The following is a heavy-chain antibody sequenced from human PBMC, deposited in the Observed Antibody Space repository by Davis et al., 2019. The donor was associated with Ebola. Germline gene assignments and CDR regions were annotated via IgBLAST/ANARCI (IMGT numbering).Heavy chain of an antibody. Sequence: PSETLSLTCTVSGGSISTHYWNWIRQPPGKGLEWIGYVYYSGNTNYNPSPKSRVTRSEDTSKNQFSLKLTSVTAADTAVYFCARHFSSASCYVGAFDPWGQGTLVTVSS. J-gene: IGHJ5*02. CDR1: GGSISTHY. CDR3: ARHFSSASCYVGAFDP. CDR2: VYYSGNT. V-gene: IGHV4-59*08. D-gene: IGHD2-2*01.